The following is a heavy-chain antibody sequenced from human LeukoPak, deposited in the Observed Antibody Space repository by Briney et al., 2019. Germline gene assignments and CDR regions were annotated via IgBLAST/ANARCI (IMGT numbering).Heavy chain of an antibody. CDR2: ISSSGSTI. CDR3: ARARGSSGPRHYYYGMDV. V-gene: IGHV3-11*01. CDR1: GFTFSDYY. Sequence: GGSLRLSCAASGFTFSDYYMSWIRQAPGKGLEWVSYISSSGSTIYYADSVKGRFTISRDNARNSLYLQMNSLRAEDTAVYYCARARGSSGPRHYYYGMDVWGQGTTVTVS. D-gene: IGHD6-19*01. J-gene: IGHJ6*02.